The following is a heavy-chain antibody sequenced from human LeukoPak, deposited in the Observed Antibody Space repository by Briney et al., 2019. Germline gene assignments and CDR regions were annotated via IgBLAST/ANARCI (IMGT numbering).Heavy chain of an antibody. Sequence: SVKVSCKASGGTFSSYAISWVRQAPGQGLEWMGRIIPILGIANYAQKFQGRVTITADKSTSTAYMELSSLRSEDTAFYHCARDRCSSTSCYNTPNWFDPWGQGTLVTVSS. J-gene: IGHJ5*02. V-gene: IGHV1-69*04. D-gene: IGHD2-2*02. CDR3: ARDRCSSTSCYNTPNWFDP. CDR2: IIPILGIA. CDR1: GGTFSSYA.